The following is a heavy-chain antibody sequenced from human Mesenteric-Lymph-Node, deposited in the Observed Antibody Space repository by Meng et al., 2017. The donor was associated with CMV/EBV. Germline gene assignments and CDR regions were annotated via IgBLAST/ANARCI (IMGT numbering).Heavy chain of an antibody. CDR3: ARDNSGGEFDWFDP. CDR2: INTGNGNT. V-gene: IGHV1-3*04. Sequence: SGYTFTSYVMHWVRQAPGQRPEWMGWINTGNGNTKYSQKIQGRVTITRDTSASTAYMELSSLRSEDTAVYYCARDNSGGEFDWFDPWGQGTLVTVSS. D-gene: IGHD2-15*01. J-gene: IGHJ5*02. CDR1: GYTFTSYV.